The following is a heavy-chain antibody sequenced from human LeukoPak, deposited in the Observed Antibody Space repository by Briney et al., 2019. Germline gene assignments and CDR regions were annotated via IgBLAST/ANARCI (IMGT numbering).Heavy chain of an antibody. CDR1: GFTFSSYS. CDR2: IQQDGSER. Sequence: GGSLRLSCAASGFTFSSYSMSWVRQSPGKGLEWVANIQQDGSERYYVDSVKGRFTISRDNAKNSLFLQMNSLRAEDTAVYYCASGEWPQNYWGQGTLVTVSS. V-gene: IGHV3-7*05. J-gene: IGHJ4*02. CDR3: ASGEWPQNY. D-gene: IGHD3-10*01.